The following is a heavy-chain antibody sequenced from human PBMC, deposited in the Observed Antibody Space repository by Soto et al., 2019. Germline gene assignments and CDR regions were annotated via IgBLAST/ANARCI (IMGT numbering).Heavy chain of an antibody. CDR2: MNPNSGNT. Sequence: QVQLVQSGAEVKKPGASVKVSCKASGYTFTSYDINWVRQATGQGLEWMGWMNPNSGNTGYAQKFQGRVTMTRNTSISTAYMELSSLRSEDTAVYYCARDYPRRGYYYPRTHDAFDIWGQGTMVTVSS. J-gene: IGHJ3*02. D-gene: IGHD3-22*01. CDR3: ARDYPRRGYYYPRTHDAFDI. V-gene: IGHV1-8*01. CDR1: GYTFTSYD.